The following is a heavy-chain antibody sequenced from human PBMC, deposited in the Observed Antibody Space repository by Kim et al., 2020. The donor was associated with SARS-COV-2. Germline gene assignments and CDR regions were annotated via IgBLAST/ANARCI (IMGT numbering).Heavy chain of an antibody. CDR1: GGTFSSYA. J-gene: IGHJ6*02. CDR2: IIPIFGTA. Sequence: SVKVSCKASGGTFSSYAISWVRQAPGQGLEWMGGIIPIFGTANYAQKFQGRVTITADESTSTAYMELSSLRSEDTAVYYCARGGWAKSGHSSSAGVGVYYYGMDVWGQGTTVTVSS. D-gene: IGHD6-6*01. CDR3: ARGGWAKSGHSSSAGVGVYYYGMDV. V-gene: IGHV1-69*13.